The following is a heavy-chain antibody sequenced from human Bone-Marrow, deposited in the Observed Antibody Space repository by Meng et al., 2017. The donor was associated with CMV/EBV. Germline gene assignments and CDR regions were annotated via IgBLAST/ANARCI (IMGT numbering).Heavy chain of an antibody. J-gene: IGHJ4*02. D-gene: IGHD4-17*01. CDR1: GFTFSSYA. CDR3: AKAGDYGDPFDY. V-gene: IGHV3-23*03. Sequence: GESLKISCAAFGFTFSSYAMSWVRQAPGKGLEWVSVIYSGGSSTYYADSVKGRFTISRDNSKNTLYLQMNSLRAEDTAVYYCAKAGDYGDPFDYWGQGTLVTVSS. CDR2: IYSGGSST.